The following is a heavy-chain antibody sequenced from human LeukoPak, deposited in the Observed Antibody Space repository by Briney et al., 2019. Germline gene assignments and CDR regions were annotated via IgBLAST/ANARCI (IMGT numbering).Heavy chain of an antibody. J-gene: IGHJ2*01. CDR2: INHSGST. V-gene: IGHV4-34*01. Sequence: PSETLSLTCAVYGGSFSGYYWSWIRQPPGKGLEWIGEINHSGSTNYNPSLKSRVTISVDTSKNQFSLQLNSVTPEDTAVYYCARDGQWLPTYWYFDLWGRGTLVTVSS. D-gene: IGHD6-19*01. CDR3: ARDGQWLPTYWYFDL. CDR1: GGSFSGYY.